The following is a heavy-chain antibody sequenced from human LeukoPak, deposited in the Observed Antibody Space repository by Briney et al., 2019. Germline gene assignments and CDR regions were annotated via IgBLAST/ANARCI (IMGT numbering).Heavy chain of an antibody. V-gene: IGHV4-34*01. CDR1: GGPFSGYY. CDR2: IKHDGTT. J-gene: IGHJ4*02. CDR3: ATAVARGDGRKT. Sequence: SETLSLTCAVHGGPFSGYYWSWIRQPPGKGLEWIGEIKHDGTTNYSPPLMSRLTISMDTSKNQFSLKLTSVTAEDTAVYYCATAVARGDGRKTWGQGTLVIVSS. D-gene: IGHD2-21*01.